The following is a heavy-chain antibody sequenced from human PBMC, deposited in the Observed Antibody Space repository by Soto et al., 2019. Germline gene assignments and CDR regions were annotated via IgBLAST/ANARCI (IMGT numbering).Heavy chain of an antibody. CDR2: ISSSSSYI. CDR1: GFTFSSYS. CDR3: ARGPLDPKLVRGGPPPGV. V-gene: IGHV3-21*01. Sequence: PGGSLRLSCAASGFTFSSYSMNWVRQAPGKGLEWVSSISSSSSYIYYADSVKGRFTISRDNAKNSLYLQMNSLRAEDTAVYYCARGPLDPKLVRGGPPPGVWGQGTTVTVSS. J-gene: IGHJ6*02. D-gene: IGHD2-15*01.